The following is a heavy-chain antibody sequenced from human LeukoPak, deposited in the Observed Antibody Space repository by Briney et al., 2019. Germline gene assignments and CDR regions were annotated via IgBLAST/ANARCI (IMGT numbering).Heavy chain of an antibody. D-gene: IGHD1-14*01. CDR2: ISQSGHNT. CDR1: GFTFSDYA. J-gene: IGHJ4*02. Sequence: GGSLRLSCAASGFTFSDYAMSWVRQAPGKGLEWASSISQSGHNTYHAASVKGRFTISRDNSKNTLYLQMNSLRAEDTAVYFCAADRPHPMTEPTNFAQWGQGTLVTVSS. CDR3: AADRPHPMTEPTNFAQ. V-gene: IGHV3-23*01.